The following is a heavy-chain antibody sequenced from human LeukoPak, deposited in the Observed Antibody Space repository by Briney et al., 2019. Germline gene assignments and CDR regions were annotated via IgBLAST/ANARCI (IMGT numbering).Heavy chain of an antibody. Sequence: PSGGSLRLSCAASGFTFSSYGMHWVRQAPGKGLEWVAFIRYDGSNKYYADSVKGRFTISRDNSKNTLYLQMNSLRAEDTAVYYCAKFPKLELPALYQPTPNTAYWFDPWGQGTLVTVSS. CDR3: AKFPKLELPALYQPTPNTAYWFDP. J-gene: IGHJ5*02. CDR1: GFTFSSYG. CDR2: IRYDGSNK. V-gene: IGHV3-30*02. D-gene: IGHD1-7*01.